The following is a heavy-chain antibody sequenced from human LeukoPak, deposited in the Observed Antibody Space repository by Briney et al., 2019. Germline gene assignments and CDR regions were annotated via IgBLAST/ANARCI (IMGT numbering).Heavy chain of an antibody. CDR2: LKSRSQGGTA. CDR3: ATDRNWFDP. J-gene: IGHJ5*02. CDR1: GFTFNTAY. Sequence: PGGSLRLSCAASGFTFNTAYMSWLRQTAGKGLEWVGRLKSRSQGGTADYAAPVKGRFTISRDDSKNTPYLQMNSLKIEDTGVYYCATDRNWFDPWGQGTLVTVSS. V-gene: IGHV3-15*01.